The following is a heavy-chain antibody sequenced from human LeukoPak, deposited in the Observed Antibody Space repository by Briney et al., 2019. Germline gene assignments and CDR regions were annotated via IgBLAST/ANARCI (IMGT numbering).Heavy chain of an antibody. D-gene: IGHD3-3*01. V-gene: IGHV1-24*01. CDR3: ATSSKPPVLRSLEWLMARGAFDI. CDR2: FDPEDGET. CDR1: GYTLTELS. J-gene: IGHJ3*02. Sequence: ASVKVSCKVSGYTLTELSMHWVRQAPGKGLEWMGGFDPEDGETIYAQKFQGRVTMTEDTSTDTAYMELSSLRSEDTAVYYCATSSKPPVLRSLEWLMARGAFDIWGQGTMVTVSS.